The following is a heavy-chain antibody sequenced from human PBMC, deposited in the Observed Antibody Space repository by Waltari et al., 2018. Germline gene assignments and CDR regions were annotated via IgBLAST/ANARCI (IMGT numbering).Heavy chain of an antibody. CDR1: GGSISSSSYY. V-gene: IGHV4-39*01. J-gene: IGHJ5*02. CDR2: IYYSGST. CDR3: ARLVRRDGGNP. Sequence: QLQLQESGPGLVKPSETLSLTCTVSGGSISSSSYYWGWIRQPPGKGLEWIGSIYYSGSTYYNPSLKSRVTIAVDTSKNQFSLKLSSVTAADTAVYYCARLVRRDGGNPWGQGTLVTVSS. D-gene: IGHD2-15*01.